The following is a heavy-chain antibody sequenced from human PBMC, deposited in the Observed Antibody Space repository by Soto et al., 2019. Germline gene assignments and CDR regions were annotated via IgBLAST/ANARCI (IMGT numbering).Heavy chain of an antibody. J-gene: IGHJ4*02. CDR3: ARSTIFRRFDY. CDR1: GGSFSGYY. Sequence: ASETLSLTCAVYGGSFSGYYWSWIRQPPGKGLEWIGEINHSGSTNYNPSLKSRVTISVDTSKNQFSLKLSSVTAADTAVYYCARSTIFRRFDYWGQGTLVTVSS. V-gene: IGHV4-34*01. D-gene: IGHD3-3*01. CDR2: INHSGST.